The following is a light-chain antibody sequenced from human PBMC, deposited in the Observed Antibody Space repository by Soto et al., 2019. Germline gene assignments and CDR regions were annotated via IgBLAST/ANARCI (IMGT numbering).Light chain of an antibody. CDR1: QSISDW. CDR2: RAS. CDR3: QQYHIYSWT. Sequence: DIQMTQSPSTLSASVGDRVTITCRASQSISDWLAWYQQKPGEAPRVLIYRASTLQSGVSSRFRGSGSGTEFTLTISDLQPDDFAPYYCQQYHIYSWTFGQGTTVGIK. V-gene: IGKV1-5*03. J-gene: IGKJ1*01.